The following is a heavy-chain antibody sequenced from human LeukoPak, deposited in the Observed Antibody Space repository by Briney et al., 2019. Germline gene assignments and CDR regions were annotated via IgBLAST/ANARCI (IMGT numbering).Heavy chain of an antibody. CDR1: GGSFSGYY. CDR2: INHSGST. D-gene: IGHD6-13*01. CDR3: ARHVAIAAAENWFDP. V-gene: IGHV4-34*01. J-gene: IGHJ5*02. Sequence: SETLSLTCAVYGGSFSGYYWSWIRQPPGKGLEWIGEINHSGSTNYNPSLKSRVTISVDTSKNQFSLKLSSVTAADTAVYYCARHVAIAAAENWFDPWGQGTLVTVSS.